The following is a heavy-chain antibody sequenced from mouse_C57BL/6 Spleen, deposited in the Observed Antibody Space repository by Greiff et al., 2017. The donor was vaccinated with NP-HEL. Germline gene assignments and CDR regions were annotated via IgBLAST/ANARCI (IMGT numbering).Heavy chain of an antibody. J-gene: IGHJ4*01. D-gene: IGHD1-1*01. CDR2: IRSKSSNYAT. V-gene: IGHV10-3*01. CDR1: GFTFNTYA. CDR3: VRDPYGSSYYAMDY. Sequence: DVQLVESGGGLVQPKGSLKLSCAASGFTFNTYAMHWVRQAPGKGLEWVARIRSKSSNYATYYADSVKDRFTISRDDSQSMLYLQMNNLKTEDTAMYYCVRDPYGSSYYAMDYWGQGASVTVSS.